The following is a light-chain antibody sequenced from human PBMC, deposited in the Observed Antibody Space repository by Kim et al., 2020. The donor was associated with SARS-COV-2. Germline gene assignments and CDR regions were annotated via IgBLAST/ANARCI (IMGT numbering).Light chain of an antibody. CDR3: QNSYNSPPT. Sequence: DIQMTQSPSSLSASVGDRVTITCRASQSITTYLNWYQQKPGKAPKLLIYAASSLQTGVPSRFSGSGSGTDFTLTISSLQPEDFATYYCQNSYNSPPTFGQGTKVDIK. CDR2: AAS. V-gene: IGKV1-39*01. CDR1: QSITTY. J-gene: IGKJ1*01.